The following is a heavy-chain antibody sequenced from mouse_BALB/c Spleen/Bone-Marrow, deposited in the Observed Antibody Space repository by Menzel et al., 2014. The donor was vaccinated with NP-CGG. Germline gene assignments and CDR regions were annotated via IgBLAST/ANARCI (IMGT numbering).Heavy chain of an antibody. V-gene: IGHV1-77*01. CDR2: IYPGSGST. Sequence: QVQLQQSGPELVKPGASVKMSCKASGYTFTDYVISWVKQRTGQGLEWIGEIYPGSGSTYYNEKFKGKATLTADKSSNTAYMQLSSLTSGDSAVYFCARGYYGGSYYFDYWGQGTTLTVSS. D-gene: IGHD1-1*01. J-gene: IGHJ2*01. CDR1: GYTFTDYV. CDR3: ARGYYGGSYYFDY.